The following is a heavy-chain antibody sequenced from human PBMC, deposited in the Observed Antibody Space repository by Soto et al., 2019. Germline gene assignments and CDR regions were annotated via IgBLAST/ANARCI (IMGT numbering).Heavy chain of an antibody. D-gene: IGHD3-22*01. CDR2: IYYSGST. Sequence: PSETLSLTCTVSGGSISSYYWSWIRQPPGKGLEWIGYIYYSGSTNYNPSLKSRVTISVDTSKNQFPLKLSSVTAADTAVYFWGGVNPEYDTVGVDYWGQGTLVTVSS. J-gene: IGHJ4*02. V-gene: IGHV4-59*01. CDR1: GGSISSYY. CDR3: GGVNPEYDTVGVDY.